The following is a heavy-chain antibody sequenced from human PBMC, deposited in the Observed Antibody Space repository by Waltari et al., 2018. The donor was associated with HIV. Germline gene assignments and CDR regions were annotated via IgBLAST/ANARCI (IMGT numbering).Heavy chain of an antibody. CDR1: GYTFISYY. Sequence: QVQLVQSGAEVKKPGASVKVSCKASGYTFISYYMHWVRQAPGQGLEWMGIINPSGNSTSYVQKFQDRLTMTRDTSTSTVYMELSSLRSEDTAVYYCARAPCSGGSCRLFDYWGQGTLVTVSS. V-gene: IGHV1-46*01. CDR2: INPSGNST. D-gene: IGHD2-15*01. J-gene: IGHJ4*02. CDR3: ARAPCSGGSCRLFDY.